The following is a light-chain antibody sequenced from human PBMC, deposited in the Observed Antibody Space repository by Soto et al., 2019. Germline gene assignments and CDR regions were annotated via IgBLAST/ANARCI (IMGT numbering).Light chain of an antibody. V-gene: IGLV2-11*01. CDR3: CSYAGSPRYV. Sequence: QSALTQPRSVSGSPGQSVTISCTGTSSDVGGYNYVSWYQQHPGKAPKVMIYDVSERPSGVPDRFSGSNSGNTASLTISGLQADDEADYYCCSYAGSPRYVFGTGTKLTVL. J-gene: IGLJ1*01. CDR2: DVS. CDR1: SSDVGGYNY.